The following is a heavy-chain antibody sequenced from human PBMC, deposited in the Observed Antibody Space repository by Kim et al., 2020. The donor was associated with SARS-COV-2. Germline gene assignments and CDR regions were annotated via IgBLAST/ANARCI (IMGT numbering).Heavy chain of an antibody. CDR2: ISAYNGNT. Sequence: ASVKVSCKASGYTFTSYGISWVRQAPGQGLEWMGWISAYNGNTNYAQKLQGRVTMTTDTSTSTAYMELRSLRSDDTAVYYCARDPGYGGNSRYFDYWGQGTLVTVSS. CDR3: ARDPGYGGNSRYFDY. V-gene: IGHV1-18*04. CDR1: GYTFTSYG. D-gene: IGHD4-17*01. J-gene: IGHJ4*02.